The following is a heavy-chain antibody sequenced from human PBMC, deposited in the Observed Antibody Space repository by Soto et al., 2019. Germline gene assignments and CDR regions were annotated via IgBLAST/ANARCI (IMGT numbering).Heavy chain of an antibody. CDR1: GGSFSDYY. V-gene: IGHV4-34*01. CDR3: ARHRDYHYFYYGMDV. D-gene: IGHD3-10*01. Sequence: QVQLQQWGAGLLKPSETLSLTCAVHGGSFSDYYWTWIRQSPGQGLEWIGEINDGGRTSYNPSLKGRVTLSLDTSKTHFSLKLSSVTAADSAVYFCARHRDYHYFYYGMDVWGQGTTVTVSS. CDR2: INDGGRT. J-gene: IGHJ6*02.